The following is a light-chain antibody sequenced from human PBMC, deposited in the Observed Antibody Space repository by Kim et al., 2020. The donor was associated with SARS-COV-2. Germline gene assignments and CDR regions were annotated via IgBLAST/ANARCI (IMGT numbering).Light chain of an antibody. Sequence: GDRVTIACRASQSVNIYLSWYQHGPGKAPDLLIYDASILQSGVPSRFRGSGSGTDFTLTISGLQPDDFATYYCQEYKSNSWTFGQGTKLEI. J-gene: IGKJ2*02. CDR2: DAS. V-gene: IGKV1-5*01. CDR1: QSVNIY. CDR3: QEYKSNSWT.